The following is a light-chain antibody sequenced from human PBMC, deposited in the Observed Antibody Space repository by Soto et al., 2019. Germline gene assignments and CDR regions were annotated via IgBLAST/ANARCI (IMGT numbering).Light chain of an antibody. CDR3: QQYNNWLWT. CDR1: QSVGNS. CDR2: DAS. V-gene: IGKV3-11*01. J-gene: IGKJ1*01. Sequence: PGERATLSCRASQSVGNSLLWYQQKPGQAPRLLMYDASIRATGIPARFSGSGSGTDFTLTISSLEPEDFAVYYCQQYNNWLWTFGQGTKVDIK.